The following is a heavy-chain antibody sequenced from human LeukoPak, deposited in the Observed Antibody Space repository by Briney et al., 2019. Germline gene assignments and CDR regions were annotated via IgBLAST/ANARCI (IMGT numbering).Heavy chain of an antibody. D-gene: IGHD3-10*01. Sequence: SETLSLTCTVSGGSISSYYWSWIRQPPGKGLEWIGEINHSGSTNYNPSLKSRVTISVDTSKNQFSLKLSSVTAADTAVYYCARLLFGLCDYWGQGTLVTVSS. V-gene: IGHV4-34*01. CDR3: ARLLFGLCDY. CDR1: GGSISSYY. J-gene: IGHJ4*02. CDR2: INHSGST.